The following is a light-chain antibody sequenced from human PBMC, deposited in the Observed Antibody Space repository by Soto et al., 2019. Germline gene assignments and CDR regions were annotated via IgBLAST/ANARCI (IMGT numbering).Light chain of an antibody. CDR3: QTWATGIRV. CDR1: SGHSSYA. Sequence: QAVVTQSPSASASLGASVKLTCTLSSGHSSYAIAWHQQMPEKGPRYLMKLNSDGTHRKGDGIPDRFSGSSSGAERYLTISSLQSEDEADYYCQTWATGIRVFGGGTKLTVL. CDR2: LNSDGTH. J-gene: IGLJ3*02. V-gene: IGLV4-69*01.